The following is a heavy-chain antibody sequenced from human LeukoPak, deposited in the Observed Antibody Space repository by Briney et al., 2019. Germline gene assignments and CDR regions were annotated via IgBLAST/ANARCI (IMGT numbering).Heavy chain of an antibody. CDR3: ARASVDYDSSGYYDY. CDR1: GFTFSSYW. CDR2: IKQDGSEK. V-gene: IGHV3-7*01. D-gene: IGHD3-22*01. Sequence: GGSLRLSCAASGFTFSSYWMSWVRQAPGKGLEWVANIKQDGSEKYYVDSVKGRFTISRDNAKNSLYLQMNSLRAEDTAVYYCARASVDYDSSGYYDYWGQGTLVTVSS. J-gene: IGHJ4*02.